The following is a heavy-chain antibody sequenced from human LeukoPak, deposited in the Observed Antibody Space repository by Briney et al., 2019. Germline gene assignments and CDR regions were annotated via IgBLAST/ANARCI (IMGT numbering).Heavy chain of an antibody. Sequence: SETLSLTCTVSGGSISSSSYYWGWIRQPPGKGLEWIGSIYYSGSTYYNPSLKSRVTISVDTSKNQFSLKLSSVTAADTAVYYCARGSDDFWSGQGYFGMDVWGQGTTVTVSS. CDR2: IYYSGST. CDR3: ARGSDDFWSGQGYFGMDV. D-gene: IGHD3-3*01. J-gene: IGHJ6*02. V-gene: IGHV4-39*01. CDR1: GGSISSSSYY.